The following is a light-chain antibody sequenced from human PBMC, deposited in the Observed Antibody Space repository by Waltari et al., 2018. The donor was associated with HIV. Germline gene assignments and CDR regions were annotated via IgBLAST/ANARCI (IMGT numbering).Light chain of an antibody. CDR1: ELAHKY. CDR2: QDS. V-gene: IGLV3-1*01. CDR3: QAWDSGTGV. J-gene: IGLJ3*02. Sequence: SFELTQPPSVSVSSGQTANIACSGTELAHKYVSWYQQRSGQSPLLVMFQDSKRPSGIPERFSGSNSGNTATLTSTEAQPLDEGQYSCQAWDSGTGVFGGGTNLSVL.